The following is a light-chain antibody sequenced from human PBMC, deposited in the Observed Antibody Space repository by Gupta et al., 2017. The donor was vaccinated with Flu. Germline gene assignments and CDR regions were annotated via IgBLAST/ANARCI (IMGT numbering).Light chain of an antibody. CDR1: QSISNF. V-gene: IGKV1-39*01. Sequence: GDRVTITCRASQSISNFLNWYQQKPGQAPKLLIYGASSLQGGVPSRFRGSASGTDLTLTISSLQPEDFATYYCQQTDSIPYTFGQGTKLEIK. J-gene: IGKJ2*01. CDR3: QQTDSIPYT. CDR2: GAS.